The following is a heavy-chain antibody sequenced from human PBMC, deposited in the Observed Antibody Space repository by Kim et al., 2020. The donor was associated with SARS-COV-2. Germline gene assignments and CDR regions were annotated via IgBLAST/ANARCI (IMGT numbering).Heavy chain of an antibody. D-gene: IGHD4-17*01. V-gene: IGHV3-30*07. Sequence: ESVKGRVTSSRDKSKNTLYLQMNSLRAEDTAVYYCARGGGYGGTSYYFDYWGQGTLVNVSS. CDR3: ARGGGYGGTSYYFDY. J-gene: IGHJ4*02.